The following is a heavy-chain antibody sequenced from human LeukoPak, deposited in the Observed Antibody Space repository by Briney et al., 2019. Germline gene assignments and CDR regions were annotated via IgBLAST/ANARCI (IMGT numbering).Heavy chain of an antibody. J-gene: IGHJ4*02. CDR3: ARGRLYGSGSYYNGNYFDY. D-gene: IGHD3-10*01. V-gene: IGHV4-59*10. CDR1: GGSFSGYY. Sequence: SETLSLTCAVYGGSFSGYYWSWIRQPAGKGLEWIGRIYTSGSTNYNPSLKSRVTISVDTSKNQFSLKLSSVTAADTAVYYCARGRLYGSGSYYNGNYFDYWGQGTLVTVSS. CDR2: IYTSGST.